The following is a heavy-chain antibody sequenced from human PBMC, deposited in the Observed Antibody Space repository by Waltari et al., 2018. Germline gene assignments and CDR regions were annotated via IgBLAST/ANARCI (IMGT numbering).Heavy chain of an antibody. D-gene: IGHD3-10*01. CDR2: IYKSGST. Sequence: QVQLQESGPGLVKPSQTLSLTCTVSGASISRGSYSWTWIRQPAGKGLEWIGHIYKSGSTNYNPSLKTRLSISMNKSNNQLSLTLKSVTAADTAVYYCARDRGPDVNEAMGLDYWGQGTRVTVSS. CDR3: ARDRGPDVNEAMGLDY. V-gene: IGHV4-61*02. J-gene: IGHJ4*02. CDR1: GASISRGSYS.